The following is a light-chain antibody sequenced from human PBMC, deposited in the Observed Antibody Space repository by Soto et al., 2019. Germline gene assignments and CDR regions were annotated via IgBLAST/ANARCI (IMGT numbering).Light chain of an antibody. J-gene: IGLJ3*02. CDR2: EVS. V-gene: IGLV2-8*01. CDR1: SSDVGGYDF. Sequence: QSALTQPPSASGSPGQSVTISCTGTSSDVGGYDFVSWYQHHPGKAPKLMIYEVSKRPSGVPDRFSGSKSGNTASLTVSGLQAEDAADYYCNSYVHGDTWVFGGGTHLTVL. CDR3: NSYVHGDTWV.